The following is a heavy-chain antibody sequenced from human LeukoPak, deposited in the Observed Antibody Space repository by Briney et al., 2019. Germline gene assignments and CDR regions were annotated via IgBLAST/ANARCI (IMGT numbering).Heavy chain of an antibody. CDR3: ARTRRSSSWSDTFDI. CDR2: IYPGDSDT. J-gene: IGHJ3*02. Sequence: ESLKISCKGSGYSFPSYWIGWVRQMPGQGLEWMGIIYPGDSDTRYSPSFQGQVTMSADKSISTAYLQWSSPKASDTAMYYCARTRRSSSWSDTFDIWGQGTMVTVSS. D-gene: IGHD6-13*01. V-gene: IGHV5-51*01. CDR1: GYSFPSYW.